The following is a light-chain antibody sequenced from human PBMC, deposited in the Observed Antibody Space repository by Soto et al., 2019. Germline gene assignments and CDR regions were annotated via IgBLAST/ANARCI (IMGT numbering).Light chain of an antibody. Sequence: QSVLTQPPSASGTPGQMVPISCSGSSSNIGSNTVNWYQQLPGMAPKLLIYNNSPRPSGVPDRFSGSKSATSDSLAISGLQSEDEAEYYCAAWDDSLRGLEFGGGTKLTVL. CDR2: NNS. CDR3: AAWDDSLRGLE. V-gene: IGLV1-44*01. CDR1: SSNIGSNT. J-gene: IGLJ3*02.